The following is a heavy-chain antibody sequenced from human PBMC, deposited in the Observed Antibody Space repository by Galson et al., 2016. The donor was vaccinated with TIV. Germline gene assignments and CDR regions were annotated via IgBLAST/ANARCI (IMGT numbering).Heavy chain of an antibody. CDR1: GGTFSSYD. J-gene: IGHJ4*02. D-gene: IGHD3-3*02. Sequence: SVKVSCKASGGTFSSYDISWLRQIPGQGFEWMGRINPAVGLIKYAERFQGRFTITAAYMELSSLRSEDTAVYYCSSASHLAPTVHHYWGQGTLVTVSS. V-gene: IGHV1-69*04. CDR3: SSASHLAPTVHHY. CDR2: INPAVGLI.